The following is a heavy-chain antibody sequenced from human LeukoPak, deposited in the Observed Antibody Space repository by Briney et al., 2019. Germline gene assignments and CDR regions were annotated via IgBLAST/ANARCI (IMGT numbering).Heavy chain of an antibody. D-gene: IGHD3-22*01. CDR2: ISYDGSNK. Sequence: QPGGSLRLFCAASGFTFSGYAMHWVRQAPGKGLEWVAVISYDGSNKYYADSVKGRFTISRDNSKNTLYLQMNSLRAEDTAVYYCARRKYYYDSGRGSRYYYGMDVWGQGTTVTVSS. CDR1: GFTFSGYA. CDR3: ARRKYYYDSGRGSRYYYGMDV. J-gene: IGHJ6*02. V-gene: IGHV3-30-3*01.